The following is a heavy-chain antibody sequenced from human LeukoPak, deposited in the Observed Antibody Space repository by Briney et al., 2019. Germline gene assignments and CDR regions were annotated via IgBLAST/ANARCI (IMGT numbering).Heavy chain of an antibody. CDR1: GFTFSSYA. V-gene: IGHV3-23*01. J-gene: IGHJ6*02. CDR3: AKKDTAMVRYYYYGMDV. Sequence: GGSLRLSCAASGFTFSSYAMSWVRQAPGKRLEWVSAISGSGGSTYYADSVKGRFTISRDNSKNTLYLQMNSLRAEDTAVYYCAKKDTAMVRYYYYGMDVWGQGTTVTVSS. CDR2: ISGSGGST. D-gene: IGHD5-18*01.